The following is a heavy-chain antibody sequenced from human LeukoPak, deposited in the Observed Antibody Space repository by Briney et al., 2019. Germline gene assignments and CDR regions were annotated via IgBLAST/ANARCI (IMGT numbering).Heavy chain of an antibody. J-gene: IGHJ4*02. D-gene: IGHD6-13*01. CDR3: ARGPYSSSWQTEYYFDY. CDR2: INHSGST. Sequence: SETLSLTCAVYGGSFSGYYWSWIRQPPGKGLEWIGEINHSGSTNYNPSLKSRVTISVGTSKNQFSLKLSSVTAADTAVYYCARGPYSSSWQTEYYFDYWGQGTLVTVSS. CDR1: GGSFSGYY. V-gene: IGHV4-34*01.